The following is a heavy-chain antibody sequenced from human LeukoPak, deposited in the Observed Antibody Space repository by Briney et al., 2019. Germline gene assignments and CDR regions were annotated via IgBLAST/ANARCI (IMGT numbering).Heavy chain of an antibody. Sequence: GGSLRLSCAVSGFPFNEYSMNWVRQAPGKGLEWISYIGISSGNTKYADSVKGRFTISGDNAKKSLYLQMNSLRVEDTAVYYCARDHNYALDNWGQGTQVTVSS. CDR1: GFPFNEYS. CDR3: ARDHNYALDN. D-gene: IGHD1-1*01. V-gene: IGHV3-11*06. J-gene: IGHJ4*02. CDR2: IGISSGNT.